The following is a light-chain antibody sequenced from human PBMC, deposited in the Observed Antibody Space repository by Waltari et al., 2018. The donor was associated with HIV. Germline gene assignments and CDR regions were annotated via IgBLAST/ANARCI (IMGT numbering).Light chain of an antibody. CDR2: GNS. J-gene: IGLJ3*02. CDR1: SSNIWAGYH. CDR3: QSYDSSLSGFWV. V-gene: IGLV1-40*01. Sequence: QSVLTQPPSVSGAPGQRVTISCTGSSSNIWAGYHVHWYQQLPGTAPKLLIYGNSNRPSGVPDRFSGSKSGTSASLAITGLQAEDEADYYCQSYDSSLSGFWVFGGGTKLTVL.